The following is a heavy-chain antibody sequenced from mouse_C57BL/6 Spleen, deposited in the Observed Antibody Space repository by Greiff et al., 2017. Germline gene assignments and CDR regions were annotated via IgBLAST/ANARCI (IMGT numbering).Heavy chain of an antibody. D-gene: IGHD4-1*01. CDR2: ISSGSSTI. CDR3: ERQNWGVGNWYFDV. Sequence: EVKVEESGGGLVKPGGSLKLSCAASGFTFSDYGMHWVRQAPEKGLEWVAYISSGSSTIYYADTVKGRFTISRDNAKNTLFLQMTSLRSEDTALYYCERQNWGVGNWYFDVWGTGTTVTVSS. V-gene: IGHV5-17*01. J-gene: IGHJ1*03. CDR1: GFTFSDYG.